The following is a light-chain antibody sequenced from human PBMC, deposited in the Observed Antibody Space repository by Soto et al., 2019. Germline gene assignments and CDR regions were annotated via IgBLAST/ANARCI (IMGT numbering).Light chain of an antibody. CDR2: AAS. CDR3: EQTYSTPVT. CDR1: QSISGS. J-gene: IGKJ5*01. V-gene: IGKV1-39*01. Sequence: DIHMTQSPSSLSEAVRDRVTITYLASQSISGSLNWYQQKPGKAPKLLIYAASSVQSGVPLRFSGTGSGTDFTLTICSLQPEDFATYYCEQTYSTPVTFGQGTRLEIK.